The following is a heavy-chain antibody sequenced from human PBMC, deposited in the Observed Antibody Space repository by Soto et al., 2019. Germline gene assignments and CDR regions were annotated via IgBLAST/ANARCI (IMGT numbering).Heavy chain of an antibody. CDR3: ARDQGAREGDIVVVPAARGDYYYYMDV. CDR2: IIPIFGTA. D-gene: IGHD2-2*01. CDR1: GGTFSSYA. V-gene: IGHV1-69*13. Sequence: ASVKVSCKASGGTFSSYAISWVRQAPGQGLEWMGGIIPIFGTANYAQKFQGRVTITADESTSTAYMELSSLRSEDTAVYYCARDQGAREGDIVVVPAARGDYYYYMDVWGKGTTVTVSS. J-gene: IGHJ6*03.